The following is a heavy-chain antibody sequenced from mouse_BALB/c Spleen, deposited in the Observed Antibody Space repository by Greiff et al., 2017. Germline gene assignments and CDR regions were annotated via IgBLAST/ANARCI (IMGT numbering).Heavy chain of an antibody. CDR2: ISYDGSN. V-gene: IGHV3-6*01. D-gene: IGHD2-1*01. CDR3: AARYYGNCAWFAY. Sequence: EVHLVESGPGLVKPSQSLSLTCSVTGYSITSGYYWNWIRQFPGNKLEWMGYISYDGSNNYNPSLKSRISITRDTSKNQFFLQLNSVTTEDTATYYCAARYYGNCAWFAYWGQGTLVTVSA. J-gene: IGHJ3*01. CDR1: GYSITSGYY.